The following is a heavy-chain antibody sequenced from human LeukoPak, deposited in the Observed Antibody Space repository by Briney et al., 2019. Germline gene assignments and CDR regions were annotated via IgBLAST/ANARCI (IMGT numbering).Heavy chain of an antibody. Sequence: EASVKLSCKVSGYTLTELSMHWVRQAPGKGLEWMGGFAPEDGETIYAQKFQGRVTMTRDTSISTFYMELSSLRPDDTAVYYCSTEDKYCTGANCGVFWGQGTLVTVSS. D-gene: IGHD2-8*02. V-gene: IGHV1-24*01. CDR1: GYTLTELS. CDR2: FAPEDGET. CDR3: STEDKYCTGANCGVF. J-gene: IGHJ4*02.